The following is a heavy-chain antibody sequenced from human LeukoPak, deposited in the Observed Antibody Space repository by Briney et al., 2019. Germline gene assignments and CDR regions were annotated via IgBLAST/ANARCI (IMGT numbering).Heavy chain of an antibody. CDR1: GGSISSYY. V-gene: IGHV4-59*08. J-gene: IGHJ6*02. D-gene: IGHD6-6*01. CDR3: ARHSPSSYYYGMDV. CDR2: IYYSGST. Sequence: SETLSLTCTVSGGSISSYYWSWIRQPPGKGLEWIGYIYYSGSTNYNPPLKSRVTISVDTSKNLFILKLSSVTAADTAVYYCARHSPSSYYYGMDVWGQGTTVTVSS.